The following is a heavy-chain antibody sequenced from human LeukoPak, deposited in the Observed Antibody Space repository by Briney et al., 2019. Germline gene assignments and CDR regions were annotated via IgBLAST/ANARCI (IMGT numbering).Heavy chain of an antibody. J-gene: IGHJ3*02. Sequence: GESLKISCKGSGYYFNIQWIGWVRQMPGRGLEWMGTIYPADSDTRYSPSFQGQVTLSADKSISTAYLQWSSLKASDTALYFCARQLAMDNGAFDIWGQGTLVTVSS. CDR1: GYYFNIQW. CDR2: IYPADSDT. D-gene: IGHD5-18*01. CDR3: ARQLAMDNGAFDI. V-gene: IGHV5-51*01.